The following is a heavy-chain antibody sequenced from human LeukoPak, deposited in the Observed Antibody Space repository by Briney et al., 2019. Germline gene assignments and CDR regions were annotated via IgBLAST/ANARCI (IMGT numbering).Heavy chain of an antibody. D-gene: IGHD3-22*01. V-gene: IGHV4-39*07. CDR3: ARGPATDSSGYYFPFDY. CDR2: INHSGST. CDR1: GGSISSGGYY. Sequence: SETLSLTCTVSGGSISSGGYYWSWIRQPPGKGLEWIGEINHSGSTNYNPSLKSRVTISVDTSKNQFFLKLSSVTAADTAVYYCARGPATDSSGYYFPFDYWGQGTLVTVSS. J-gene: IGHJ4*02.